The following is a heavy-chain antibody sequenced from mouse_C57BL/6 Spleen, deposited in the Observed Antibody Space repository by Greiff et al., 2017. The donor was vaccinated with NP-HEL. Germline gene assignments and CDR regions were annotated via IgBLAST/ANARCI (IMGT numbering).Heavy chain of an antibody. CDR1: GYTFTDYE. CDR2: IDPETGGT. Sequence: VKLVESGAELVRPGASVTLSCKASGYTFTDYEMHWVKQTPVHGLEWIGAIDPETGGTAYNQKFKGKAILTADKSSSTAYMELRSLTSEDSAVYYCTRTTVVATDFDYWGQGTTLTVSS. CDR3: TRTTVVATDFDY. J-gene: IGHJ2*01. V-gene: IGHV1-15*01. D-gene: IGHD1-1*01.